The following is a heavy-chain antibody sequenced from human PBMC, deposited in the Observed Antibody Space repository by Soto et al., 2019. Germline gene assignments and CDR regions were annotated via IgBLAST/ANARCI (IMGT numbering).Heavy chain of an antibody. V-gene: IGHV3-21*01. CDR1: GWTFNIYA. D-gene: IGHD3-10*01. CDR2: ISSSSSYI. J-gene: IGHJ4*02. Sequence: VPLRLSGPSTGWTFNIYATHGFRQAPGKGLEWVSSISSSSSYIYYADSVKGRFTISRDNAKNSLYLQMNSLRAEDTAVYYCARDYDGSGSYHYWGQGNLVTVS. CDR3: ARDYDGSGSYHY.